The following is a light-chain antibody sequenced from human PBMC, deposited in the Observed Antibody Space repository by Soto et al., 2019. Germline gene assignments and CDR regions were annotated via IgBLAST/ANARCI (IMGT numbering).Light chain of an antibody. CDR2: RAS. J-gene: IGKJ1*01. V-gene: IGKV3D-15*01. CDR3: QQYDYWPQT. CDR1: QSVNSN. Sequence: EILMTQSPATLSLSPAERTILSCRASQSVNSNLVWYQQITGQPPRXFIYRASIRATGISDRFSGIMCGTALTITVSSLQSEDGEVYDCQQYDYWPQTFGQGTKVEIK.